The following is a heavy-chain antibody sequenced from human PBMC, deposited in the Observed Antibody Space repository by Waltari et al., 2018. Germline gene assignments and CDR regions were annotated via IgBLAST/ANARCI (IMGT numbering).Heavy chain of an antibody. Sequence: QVQLQESGPGLVKPSETLSLTCAVSGYSISSGYYWGWIRQPPGKGLEWIGEINHSGSTNYNPSLKSRVTISVDTSKNQFSLKLSSVTAADTAVYYCARWVIWFGELFIDYWGQGTLVTVSS. V-gene: IGHV4-38-2*01. CDR3: ARWVIWFGELFIDY. J-gene: IGHJ4*02. CDR2: INHSGST. CDR1: GYSISSGYY. D-gene: IGHD3-10*01.